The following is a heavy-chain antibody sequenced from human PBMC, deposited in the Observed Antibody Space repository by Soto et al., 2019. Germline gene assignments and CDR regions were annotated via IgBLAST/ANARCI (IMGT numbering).Heavy chain of an antibody. Sequence: EVQLVQSGAEVKKPGESLKISCKGSGYSFTSYWIGWVRQMPGKGLEWMGIIYPGDSDTRYSPSFQGQVTISADKSISTAYLQWSSLKASDTAMYYCARHARDHDYYDSSGYPLDYWGQGTLVTVSS. D-gene: IGHD3-22*01. V-gene: IGHV5-51*01. CDR1: GYSFTSYW. J-gene: IGHJ4*02. CDR3: ARHARDHDYYDSSGYPLDY. CDR2: IYPGDSDT.